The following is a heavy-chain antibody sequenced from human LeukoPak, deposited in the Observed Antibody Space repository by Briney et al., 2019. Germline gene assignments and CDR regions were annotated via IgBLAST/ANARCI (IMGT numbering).Heavy chain of an antibody. CDR3: AKGGYSSSSPFDY. J-gene: IGHJ4*02. Sequence: PGGTLRLSCAASGFTFSSYAMHWVRQAPGKGLEWVSAISGSGGSTYYADSVKGRFTISRDNSKNTLYLQMNSLGAEDTAVYYCAKGGYSSSSPFDYWGQGTLVTVSS. CDR1: GFTFSSYA. D-gene: IGHD6-6*01. V-gene: IGHV3-23*01. CDR2: ISGSGGST.